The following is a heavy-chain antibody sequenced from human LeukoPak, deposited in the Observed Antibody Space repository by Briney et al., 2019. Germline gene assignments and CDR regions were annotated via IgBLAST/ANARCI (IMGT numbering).Heavy chain of an antibody. Sequence: PGGSLRLSCAASGFTFSSYEMNWVRQAPGKGLEWVSYISSSGSTIYNADSVKGRFTISRDNAKNSLYLQMNSLRAEDTAVYYCASTMVRGVTHWGQGTLVTVSS. J-gene: IGHJ4*02. CDR3: ASTMVRGVTH. CDR2: ISSSGSTI. D-gene: IGHD3-10*01. V-gene: IGHV3-48*03. CDR1: GFTFSSYE.